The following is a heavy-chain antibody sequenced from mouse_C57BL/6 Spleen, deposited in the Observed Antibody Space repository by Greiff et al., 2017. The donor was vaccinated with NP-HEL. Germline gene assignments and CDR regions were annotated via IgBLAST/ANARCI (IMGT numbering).Heavy chain of an antibody. CDR2: ISDGGSYT. V-gene: IGHV5-4*01. Sequence: DVHLVESGGGLVKPGGSLKLSCAASGFTFSSYAMSWVRQTPEKRLEWVATISDGGSYTYYPDNVKGRFTISRDNAKNNLYLQMSHLKSEDTAMYYCARGGDYSNYKEAWFAYWGQGTLVTVSA. J-gene: IGHJ3*01. CDR3: ARGGDYSNYKEAWFAY. CDR1: GFTFSSYA. D-gene: IGHD2-5*01.